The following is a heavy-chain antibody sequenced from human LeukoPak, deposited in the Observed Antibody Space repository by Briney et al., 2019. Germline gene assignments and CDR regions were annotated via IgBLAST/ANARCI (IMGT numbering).Heavy chain of an antibody. J-gene: IGHJ4*02. V-gene: IGHV3-23*01. CDR1: GFTFDDYG. CDR3: ASPPGTLGSY. D-gene: IGHD6-13*01. CDR2: ISGSGGST. Sequence: GGSLRLSCAASGFTFDDYGMSWVRQAPGKGLEWVSAISGSGGSTYYADSVKGRFTISRDNSKNTLYLQTNSLRAEDTAVYYCASPPGTLGSYWGQGTLVTVSS.